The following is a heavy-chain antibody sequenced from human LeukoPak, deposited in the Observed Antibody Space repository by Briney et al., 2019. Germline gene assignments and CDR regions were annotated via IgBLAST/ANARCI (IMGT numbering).Heavy chain of an antibody. D-gene: IGHD3-10*01. CDR1: GGSISSYY. CDR2: IYTSGST. CDR3: ARSTMVRGLNWFDP. Sequence: SETLSLTCTVSGGSISSYYWSWIRRPAGKGLEWIGRIYTSGSTNYNPSLKSRVTMSVDTSKNQFSLKLSSVTAADTAVYYCARSTMVRGLNWFDPWGQGTLVTVSS. V-gene: IGHV4-4*07. J-gene: IGHJ5*02.